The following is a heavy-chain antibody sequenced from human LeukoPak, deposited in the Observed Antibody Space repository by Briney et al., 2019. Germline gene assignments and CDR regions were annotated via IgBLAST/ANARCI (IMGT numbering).Heavy chain of an antibody. J-gene: IGHJ4*02. CDR1: GVSINSGAYY. Sequence: PSETLSLTCTVSGVSINSGAYYWSWIRQHPGKGLEWIGYIYYSGSTNYNPSLKSRVTISVDTSKNQFSLKLSSVTAADTAVYYCARADPRVAAAGVDYWGQGTLVTVSS. CDR3: ARADPRVAAAGVDY. D-gene: IGHD6-13*01. V-gene: IGHV4-31*03. CDR2: IYYSGST.